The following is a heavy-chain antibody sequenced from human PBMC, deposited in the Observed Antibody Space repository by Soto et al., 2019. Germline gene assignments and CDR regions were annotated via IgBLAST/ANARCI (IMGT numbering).Heavy chain of an antibody. Sequence: QITLKASGPTLVKPTQTLTLTCTFSGFSLSTSGVGVGWIRQPPGKALEWLALIYWDDDKRSSPSLKSRLTSTKDTAKSQVFLTMTNMDPVDASTYYFAHSRSWFDPWGQGALVTVSS. CDR1: GFSLSTSGVG. J-gene: IGHJ5*02. CDR2: IYWDDDK. CDR3: AHSRSWFDP. V-gene: IGHV2-5*02.